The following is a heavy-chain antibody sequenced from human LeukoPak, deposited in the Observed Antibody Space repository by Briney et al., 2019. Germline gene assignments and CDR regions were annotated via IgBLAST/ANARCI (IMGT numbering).Heavy chain of an antibody. D-gene: IGHD1-1*01. CDR2: IIPIFGTA. Sequence: ASVKVSCKASGGTFSSYAISWVRQAPGQGLEWMGGIIPIFGTANYAQKFQGRVTITADESTSTAYMELNSLRSEDTAVYYCARDSGTRVGGDYWGQGTLVTVSS. CDR3: ARDSGTRVGGDY. V-gene: IGHV1-69*13. J-gene: IGHJ4*02. CDR1: GGTFSSYA.